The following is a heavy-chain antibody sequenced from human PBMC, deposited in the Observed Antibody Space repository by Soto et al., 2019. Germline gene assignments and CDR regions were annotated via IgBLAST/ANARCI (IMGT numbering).Heavy chain of an antibody. CDR3: TTGRGEGY. J-gene: IGHJ4*02. V-gene: IGHV3-15*07. CDR1: GFSISSAW. CDR2: IKTKTQGETT. D-gene: IGHD3-10*01. Sequence: EVQLVESGGGLVKPGGSLRLSCTASGFSISSAWMNWVRQAPGKGLEWVGRIKTKTQGETTDYPAPVKCRFTISRDDSKNTLYLQMNSLKMEDTGVYYCTTGRGEGYWGQGTLVTVSS.